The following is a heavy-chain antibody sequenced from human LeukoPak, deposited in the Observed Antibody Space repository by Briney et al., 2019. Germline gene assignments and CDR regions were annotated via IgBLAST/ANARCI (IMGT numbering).Heavy chain of an antibody. D-gene: IGHD5-18*01. J-gene: IGHJ4*02. CDR1: GGSISSGGYS. V-gene: IGHV4-30-2*01. CDR3: ASYTAGGGGLDY. Sequence: SQTLSLTCAVSGGSISSGGYSWSWIRQPPGKGLEWIGYIYHSGSTYYNPSLKSRVTISVDRSKNQFSLKLSSVTAADTAVYYCASYTAGGGGLDYWGQGTLVTVSS. CDR2: IYHSGST.